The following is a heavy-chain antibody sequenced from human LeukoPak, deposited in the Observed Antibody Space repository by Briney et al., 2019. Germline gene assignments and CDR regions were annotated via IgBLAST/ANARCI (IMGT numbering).Heavy chain of an antibody. V-gene: IGHV3-23*01. J-gene: IGHJ3*02. CDR1: GFTFSSYA. CDR3: AKELLVGTAFDI. CDR2: ISASNGNT. D-gene: IGHD7-27*01. Sequence: GGSLRLSCAGSGFTFSSYAMTWVRQAPGKGLKWVSGISASNGNTYHADSVKGRFTISRDNSKNTLYLQMNSLRAEDMAVYYCAKELLVGTAFDIWGQGTMVTVSS.